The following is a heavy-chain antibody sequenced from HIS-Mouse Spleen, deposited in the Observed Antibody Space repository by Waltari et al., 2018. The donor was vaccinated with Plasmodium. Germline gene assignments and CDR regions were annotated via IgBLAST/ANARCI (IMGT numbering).Heavy chain of an antibody. CDR3: ARLYYDFWSGYYPYGMDV. CDR1: GFTFSSYA. D-gene: IGHD3-3*01. CDR2: ISYDGSNK. Sequence: QVQLVESGGGVVQPGRSLRLSCAASGFTFSSYAMHWVGQAPGKGLEWVAVISYDGSNKYYADSVKGRFTISRDNSKNTLYLQMNGLRAEDTAVYYCARLYYDFWSGYYPYGMDVWGQGTTVTVSS. J-gene: IGHJ6*02. V-gene: IGHV3-30*04.